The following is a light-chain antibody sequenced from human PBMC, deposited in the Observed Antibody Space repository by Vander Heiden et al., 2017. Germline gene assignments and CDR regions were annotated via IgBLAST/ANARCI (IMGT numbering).Light chain of an antibody. V-gene: IGKV1-39*01. CDR2: AAS. J-gene: IGKJ2*01. CDR1: QSISSY. CDR3: QQIYSTPRYT. Sequence: DTQMTQSPSSLSASVGDRVTITCRASQSISSYLNWYQQKPGKAPKLLIYAASSLQSGVPSRFSGSGSGTDFTLTISSLQPEDFATYYCQQIYSTPRYTFGQGTKLEIK.